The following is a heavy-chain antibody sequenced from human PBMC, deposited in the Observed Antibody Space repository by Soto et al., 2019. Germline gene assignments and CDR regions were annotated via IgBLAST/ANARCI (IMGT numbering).Heavy chain of an antibody. CDR2: IIPILGIA. CDR3: AREPEVAATPQYFQH. D-gene: IGHD2-15*01. Sequence: QVQLVQSGAEVQKPGSSVKVSCKASGGTFSSYTISWVRQAPGQGLEWMGRIIPILGIANYAQKFQGRVTITADKSTSTAYMELSSLRSEDTAVYYCAREPEVAATPQYFQHWGQGTLVTVSS. CDR1: GGTFSSYT. V-gene: IGHV1-69*08. J-gene: IGHJ1*01.